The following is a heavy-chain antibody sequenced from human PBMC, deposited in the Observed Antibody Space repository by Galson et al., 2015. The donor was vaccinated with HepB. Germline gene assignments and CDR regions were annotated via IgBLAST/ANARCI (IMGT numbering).Heavy chain of an antibody. CDR2: ISSGGNTI. V-gene: IGHV3-48*03. Sequence: SLRLSCAASGFSLTNYEMNWVRQAPGAGLEWLSSISSGGNTIYYADSVKGRFTISRDNAKNSLYLQMNSLRAEDTAVYYCRRDGIYWCGGFCPPYLGQGAQVTVSS. CDR1: GFSLTNYE. J-gene: IGHJ4*02. CDR3: RRDGIYWCGGFCPPY. D-gene: IGHD3-10*01.